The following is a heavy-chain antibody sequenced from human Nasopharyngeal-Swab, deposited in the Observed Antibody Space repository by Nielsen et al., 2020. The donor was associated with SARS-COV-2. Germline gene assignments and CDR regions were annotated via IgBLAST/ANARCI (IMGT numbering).Heavy chain of an antibody. CDR2: ISYDGSNK. Sequence: GESLKISCAASGFTFSSYAMHWVRQAPGKGLEWVAVISYDGSNKYYADSVKGRFTISRDNSKNTLYLQMNSLRVEDTAVYYCASGDYYGSGSYYRYYYYGMDVWGQGTTVTVSS. J-gene: IGHJ6*02. D-gene: IGHD3-10*01. V-gene: IGHV3-30*04. CDR3: ASGDYYGSGSYYRYYYYGMDV. CDR1: GFTFSSYA.